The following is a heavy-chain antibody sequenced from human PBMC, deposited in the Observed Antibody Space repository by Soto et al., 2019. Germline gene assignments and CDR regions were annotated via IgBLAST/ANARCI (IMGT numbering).Heavy chain of an antibody. Sequence: LRLSCAASGFTFSSYAMHWVRQAPGKGLEGVAVISYDGSNKYYADSVKGRFTISIDNSKNTLYLQMNSLRAEDTAVYYCARTRRKWELLPYYFDYWGQGTLVTVSS. CDR3: ARTRRKWELLPYYFDY. J-gene: IGHJ4*02. CDR2: ISYDGSNK. V-gene: IGHV3-30-3*01. CDR1: GFTFSSYA. D-gene: IGHD1-26*01.